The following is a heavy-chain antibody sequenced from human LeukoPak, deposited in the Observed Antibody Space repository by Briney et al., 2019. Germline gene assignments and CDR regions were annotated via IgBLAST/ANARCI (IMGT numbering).Heavy chain of an antibody. CDR2: ITSSSSYI. CDR1: GFTFSNAW. V-gene: IGHV3-21*01. D-gene: IGHD6-6*01. Sequence: PGGSLRLSCAASGFTFSNAWMSWVRQAPGMGLEWVSSITSSSSYIYYADSVKGRFTISRDNAKNSLYLQMNSLRAEDTAVYYCARSYSSSRGTFDYWGQGTLVTVSS. J-gene: IGHJ4*02. CDR3: ARSYSSSRGTFDY.